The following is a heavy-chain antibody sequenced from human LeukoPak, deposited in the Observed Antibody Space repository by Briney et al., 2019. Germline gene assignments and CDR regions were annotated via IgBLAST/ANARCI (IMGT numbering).Heavy chain of an antibody. V-gene: IGHV4-59*01. CDR1: DDSISDYY. Sequence: SETLSLTCTVSDDSISDYYRGWIRQPPGKGLEWIGYFYNSGRSTYNPSLKSRVTISADTSKNHFSLKLNSVTTADTAVYYCARDQSGSGRASTKPIDYWGQGTLVTVSS. D-gene: IGHD3-10*01. CDR2: FYNSGRS. J-gene: IGHJ4*02. CDR3: ARDQSGSGRASTKPIDY.